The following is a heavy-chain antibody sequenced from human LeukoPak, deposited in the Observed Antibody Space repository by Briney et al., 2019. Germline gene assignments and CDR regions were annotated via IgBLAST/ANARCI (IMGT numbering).Heavy chain of an antibody. CDR2: IYYSGST. Sequence: PSETLSLTCTVSGGSISSGDYYWSWIRQPPGKGLEWIGYIYYSGSTYYNPSLKSRVTISVDTSKNQFSLKLSSVTAADTAVYYCARARFLEWLLLDYWGQGTLVTVSS. D-gene: IGHD3-3*01. J-gene: IGHJ4*02. CDR1: GGSISSGDYY. CDR3: ARARFLEWLLLDY. V-gene: IGHV4-30-4*02.